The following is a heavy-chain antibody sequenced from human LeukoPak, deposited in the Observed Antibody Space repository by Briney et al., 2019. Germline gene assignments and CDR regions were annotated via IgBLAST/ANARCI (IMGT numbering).Heavy chain of an antibody. CDR3: ARSVEGYCSGTSCYYYYYYMDV. J-gene: IGHJ6*03. CDR2: IYYSGST. Sequence: SETLSLTCTVSGGSISSYYWSWIRQPPGKGLEWIGYIYYSGSTNYNPSLKSRVTISVDTSKNQFSLKLSSVTAADTAVYYCARSVEGYCSGTSCYYYYYYMDVWGKGTMVTVSS. D-gene: IGHD2-15*01. V-gene: IGHV4-59*01. CDR1: GGSISSYY.